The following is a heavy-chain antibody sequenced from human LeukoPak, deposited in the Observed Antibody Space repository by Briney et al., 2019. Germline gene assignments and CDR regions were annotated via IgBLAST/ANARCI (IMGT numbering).Heavy chain of an antibody. CDR2: ISSSGSTI. J-gene: IGHJ6*04. D-gene: IGHD3-22*01. Sequence: SLRLSCAASGFTFSSYEMNWVRQAPGKGLEWVSYISSSGSTIYYADSVKGRFTISRDNAKNSLYLQMNSLRAEDTAVYYCAELGITMIRGVWGKGTTVSISS. V-gene: IGHV3-48*03. CDR3: AELGITMIRGV. CDR1: GFTFSSYE.